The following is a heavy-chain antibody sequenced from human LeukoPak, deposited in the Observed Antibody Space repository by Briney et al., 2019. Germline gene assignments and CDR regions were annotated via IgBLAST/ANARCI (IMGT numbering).Heavy chain of an antibody. Sequence: SETLSPTCTVSGDSISSYYWSWIRQPPGKGLEWIGYIYYSGGTDYNPSLKSRVTISVDTSKNQFSLKLRSVTAADTAVYYCARHVTISGPYDASDIWGQGTMVTVSP. CDR2: IYYSGGT. CDR3: ARHVTISGPYDASDI. J-gene: IGHJ3*02. CDR1: GDSISSYY. D-gene: IGHD5-24*01. V-gene: IGHV4-59*08.